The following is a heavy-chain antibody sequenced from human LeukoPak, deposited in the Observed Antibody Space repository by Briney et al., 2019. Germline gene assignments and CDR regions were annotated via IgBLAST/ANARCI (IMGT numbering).Heavy chain of an antibody. Sequence: SETLSLTCTVSGGSISSYYWSWIRQPPGKGPEWIGYIYYSGGTNYNPSLKSRVTISVDTSKNQSSLKLSSVTAADTAVYYCARGLDYDSSGYYHEKSFDYWGQGTLVTVSS. CDR1: GGSISSYY. J-gene: IGHJ4*02. V-gene: IGHV4-59*01. CDR3: ARGLDYDSSGYYHEKSFDY. CDR2: IYYSGGT. D-gene: IGHD3-22*01.